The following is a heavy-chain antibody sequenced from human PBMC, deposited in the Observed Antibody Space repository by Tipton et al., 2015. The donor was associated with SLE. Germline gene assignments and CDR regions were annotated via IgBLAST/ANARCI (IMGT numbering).Heavy chain of an antibody. CDR1: GYSISSDYY. CDR2: IYHSGST. D-gene: IGHD5-18*01. V-gene: IGHV4-38-2*02. J-gene: IGHJ5*02. CDR3: ASGRYSYGYETPNWFDP. Sequence: TLSLTCTVSGYSISSDYYWGWIRQPPGKGLEWIGSIYHSGSTHYNPSLKSRVSISVDTSKNQFSLKLSSVTAADTAVYYCASGRYSYGYETPNWFDPWGQGTLVTVSS.